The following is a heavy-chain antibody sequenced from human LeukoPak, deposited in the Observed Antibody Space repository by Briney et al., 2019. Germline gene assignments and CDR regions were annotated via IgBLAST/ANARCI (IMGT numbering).Heavy chain of an antibody. CDR3: ARDWYYYDSSGYYGDPNWFDP. Sequence: ASVKVCCKASGYTFTSYGISWVRQAPGQGLEWMGWISAYNGNTNYAQKLQGRVTMTTDTSTSTAYMELKSLRSDDTAVYYCARDWYYYDSSGYYGDPNWFDPWGQGTLVTVSS. D-gene: IGHD3-22*01. CDR2: ISAYNGNT. J-gene: IGHJ5*02. V-gene: IGHV1-18*01. CDR1: GYTFTSYG.